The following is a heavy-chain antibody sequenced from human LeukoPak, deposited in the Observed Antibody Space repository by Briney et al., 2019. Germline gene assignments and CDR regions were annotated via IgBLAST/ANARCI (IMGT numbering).Heavy chain of an antibody. D-gene: IGHD2-15*01. CDR2: VHDSGTT. CDR1: GGSISSYH. V-gene: IGHV4-59*01. J-gene: IGHJ3*02. CDR3: ARELGYCSGGTCYSAHAFDI. Sequence: PSETLSLTCTVSGGSISSYHRNWIRQPPGKGLEWIGYVHDSGTTKYNPSLKSRVTMSVDTSKKQISLRVNSVTAADTAVYYCARELGYCSGGTCYSAHAFDIWGQGTMVTVSS.